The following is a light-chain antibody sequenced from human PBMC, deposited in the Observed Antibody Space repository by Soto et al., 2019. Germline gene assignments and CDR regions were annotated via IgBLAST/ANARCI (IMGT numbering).Light chain of an antibody. CDR1: QSVSSL. J-gene: IGKJ5*01. CDR3: QQYNNWPPIT. CDR2: DTS. V-gene: IGKV3-15*01. Sequence: IVLTQSPATLSVSPGERATLSCRASQSVSSLLAWYQQKPRQAPRLLIYDTSTRATGIPARFSGSGSGTDFTLTISSLQSEDFAVYYCQQYNNWPPITFGQGTRLEIK.